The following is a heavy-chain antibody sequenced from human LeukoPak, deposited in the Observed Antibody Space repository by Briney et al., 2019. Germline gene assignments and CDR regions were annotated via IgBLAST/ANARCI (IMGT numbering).Heavy chain of an antibody. CDR1: GFTFSSYW. V-gene: IGHV3-7*04. CDR3: ARVTTVTTWYYYYYYMDV. Sequence: GGSLRLSCAASGFTFSSYWMSWVRQAPGKGLEWVANIKQDGSEKYYVDSVKGRFTISRDNAKNSLYLQMNSLRAEDTAVYYCARVTTVTTWYYYYYYMDVWGKGTTVTVSS. J-gene: IGHJ6*03. D-gene: IGHD4-17*01. CDR2: IKQDGSEK.